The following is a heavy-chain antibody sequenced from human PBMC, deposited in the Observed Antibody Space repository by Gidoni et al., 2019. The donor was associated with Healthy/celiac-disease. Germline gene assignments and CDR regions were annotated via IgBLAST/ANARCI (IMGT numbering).Heavy chain of an antibody. D-gene: IGHD3-22*01. V-gene: IGHV1-18*01. CDR3: ARENLHDSSGYPYSDYYYGMDV. CDR2: ISAYNGNT. J-gene: IGHJ6*02. Sequence: QVQLVQSGAAVKKPGASVTVSCKASGYTFTSYGISWVRQAPGQGLEWMGWISAYNGNTNYAQKLQGRVTMTTDTSTSTAYMELRSLRSDDTAVYYCARENLHDSSGYPYSDYYYGMDVWGQGTTVTVSS. CDR1: GYTFTSYG.